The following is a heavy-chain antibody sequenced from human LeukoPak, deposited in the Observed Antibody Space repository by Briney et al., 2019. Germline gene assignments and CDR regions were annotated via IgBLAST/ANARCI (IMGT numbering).Heavy chain of an antibody. Sequence: SETLSLTCAVYGGSFSGYSWSWIRQPPGTGLEWIGHINHSGSTNYNPSLKSRVTISVDTSKKQFSLNLYSVTAADTAVYYCASNEVVTAALDFDYWGQGTLVTVSS. CDR1: GGSFSGYS. D-gene: IGHD5-18*01. CDR2: INHSGST. CDR3: ASNEVVTAALDFDY. V-gene: IGHV4-34*01. J-gene: IGHJ4*02.